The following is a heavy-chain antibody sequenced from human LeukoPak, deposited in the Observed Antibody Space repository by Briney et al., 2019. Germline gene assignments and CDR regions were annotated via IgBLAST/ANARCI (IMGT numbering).Heavy chain of an antibody. J-gene: IGHJ4*02. V-gene: IGHV3-23*01. CDR3: TKDQTGDGYKSI. CDR2: IGGSVDYT. D-gene: IGHD5-24*01. CDR1: GFTFSSYA. Sequence: GGSLRLSCAASGFTFSSYAMSWVRQTPGKGLEWVSTIGGSVDYTYYADSVKGRFTISRDNFRNTLFLYINSLRVDDTALYYCTKDQTGDGYKSIWGRGTLVTVSS.